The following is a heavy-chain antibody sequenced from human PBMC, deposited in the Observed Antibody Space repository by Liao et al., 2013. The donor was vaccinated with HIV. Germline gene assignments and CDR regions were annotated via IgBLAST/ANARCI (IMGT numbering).Heavy chain of an antibody. V-gene: IGHV4-30-2*01. J-gene: IGHJ1*01. D-gene: IGHD1-7*01. CDR1: GASMSSAGDS. CDR3: ARHNRNYRGIEYIQD. Sequence: QLQLQESGSGLVEPSQTLSLTCAVSGASMSSAGDSWSWIRQPPGKGLEWIGYIYHSGSTYYNPSLKSRVTISIDRSKNQFSLKLSSVTAPDTATYYCARHNRNYRGIEYIQDWGQGTLVTVSS. CDR2: IYHSGST.